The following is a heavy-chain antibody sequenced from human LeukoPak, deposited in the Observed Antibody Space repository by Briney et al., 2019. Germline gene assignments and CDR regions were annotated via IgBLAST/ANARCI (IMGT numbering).Heavy chain of an antibody. D-gene: IGHD3-10*01. Sequence: GESLKISCKGSGYSFTSYWIGWVRQMPGKGLEWMGIIYPGDSDTRYSPSFQGQVTISADKSISTAYLQWSSPKASDTAMYHCARRSYYGSGETPTYYYYYGMDVWGQGTTVTVSS. CDR2: IYPGDSDT. CDR3: ARRSYYGSGETPTYYYYYGMDV. CDR1: GYSFTSYW. J-gene: IGHJ6*02. V-gene: IGHV5-51*01.